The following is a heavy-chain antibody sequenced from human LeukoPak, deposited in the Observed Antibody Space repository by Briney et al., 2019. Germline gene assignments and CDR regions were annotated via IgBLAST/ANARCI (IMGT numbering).Heavy chain of an antibody. CDR3: ARDQRATASTGSYFDY. D-gene: IGHD1-1*01. Sequence: PGGSLRLSCAASGFTFSSYGMNWVRQAPGKGLEWVSSVSSSSSYIYYADSVKGRFTISRDNAKNSLSLQMNSLRAEDTAAYYCARDQRATASTGSYFDYWGQGTLVTVSS. V-gene: IGHV3-21*01. CDR2: VSSSSSYI. J-gene: IGHJ4*02. CDR1: GFTFSSYG.